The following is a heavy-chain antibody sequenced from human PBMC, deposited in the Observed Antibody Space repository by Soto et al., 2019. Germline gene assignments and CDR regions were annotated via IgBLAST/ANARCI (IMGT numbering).Heavy chain of an antibody. CDR1: GASLSDNY. J-gene: IGHJ5*02. Sequence: NPSETLSLTCAVYGASLSDNYCNWLRQPPGKGLEWIGEINHSGNTNYNPSLRSRVTVSIDTSKNQLSLNLRSVSAADTAVYYCARGRGKFDAWGQGTPVTVSS. V-gene: IGHV4-34*01. CDR3: ARGRGKFDA. D-gene: IGHD6-13*01. CDR2: INHSGNT.